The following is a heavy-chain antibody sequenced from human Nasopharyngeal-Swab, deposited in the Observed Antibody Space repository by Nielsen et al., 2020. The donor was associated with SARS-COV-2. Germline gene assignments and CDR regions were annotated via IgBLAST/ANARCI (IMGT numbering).Heavy chain of an antibody. CDR3: AKGGRSITIFGVAGSFDN. D-gene: IGHD3-3*01. V-gene: IGHV3-23*01. J-gene: IGHJ4*02. Sequence: GESLKISCAASGFTFSSYAMSWVRQAPGKGLGWVSVISGSGSGTYYADSVKGRFTISRDKSQNTLYLQMSSLRADDTAVYYCAKGGRSITIFGVAGSFDNWGQGTLVTVSS. CDR1: GFTFSSYA. CDR2: ISGSGSGT.